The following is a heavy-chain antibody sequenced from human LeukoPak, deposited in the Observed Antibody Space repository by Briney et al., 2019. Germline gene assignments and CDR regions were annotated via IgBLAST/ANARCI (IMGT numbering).Heavy chain of an antibody. CDR2: IIPIFGTA. Sequence: GASVTVSCTASGGTFSSYAISWVRQAPGQGLEWMGGIIPIFGTANYAQKFQGRVTITADESTSTAYMELSSLRSEDTAVYYCATPCITMVRGVICYWGQGTLVTVSS. V-gene: IGHV1-69*13. D-gene: IGHD3-10*01. CDR1: GGTFSSYA. J-gene: IGHJ4*02. CDR3: ATPCITMVRGVICY.